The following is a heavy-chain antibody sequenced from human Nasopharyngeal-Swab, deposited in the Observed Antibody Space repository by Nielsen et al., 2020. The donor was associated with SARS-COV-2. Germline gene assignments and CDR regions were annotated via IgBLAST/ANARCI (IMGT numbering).Heavy chain of an antibody. CDR2: ISAYNGNT. V-gene: IGHV1-18*01. J-gene: IGHJ4*02. CDR3: ARVGTLVMEYQLLMESDY. Sequence: ASGKVSCKASGYTVTSNGIGGERQDPGKGLEGMGWISAYNGNTNYAQKLQGRVTMTTDTSTSTAYMELRSLRSDDTAVYYCARVGTLVMEYQLLMESDYWGQGTLVTVSS. D-gene: IGHD2-2*01. CDR1: GYTVTSNG.